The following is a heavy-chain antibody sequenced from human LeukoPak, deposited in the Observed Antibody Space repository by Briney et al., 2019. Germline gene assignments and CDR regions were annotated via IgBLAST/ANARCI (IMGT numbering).Heavy chain of an antibody. J-gene: IGHJ4*02. CDR1: GFTFSSYS. CDR2: ISSSSSYI. V-gene: IGHV3-21*01. Sequence: SGGSLRLSCAASGFTFSSYSMSWVRQAPGKGLEWVSSISSSSSYIYYADSVKGRFTISRDNAKNSLYLQMNSLRAEDTAVYYCARDRNLLDFDYWGQGTLVTVSS. CDR3: ARDRNLLDFDY.